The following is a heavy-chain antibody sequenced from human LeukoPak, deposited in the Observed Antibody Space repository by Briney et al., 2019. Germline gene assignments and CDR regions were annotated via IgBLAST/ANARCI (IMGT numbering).Heavy chain of an antibody. CDR2: IYYSGST. J-gene: IGHJ6*03. D-gene: IGHD3-10*01. V-gene: IGHV4-59*01. Sequence: PSETLSLTCTVSGGSISSYYWSWIRQPPGKGLEWIGYIYYSGSTNYNPSLKSRVTISVDTSKNQFSLKLSSVTAADTAVYYCARGLYGSGSYFNYYYMDVWGKGTTVTVSS. CDR1: GGSISSYY. CDR3: ARGLYGSGSYFNYYYMDV.